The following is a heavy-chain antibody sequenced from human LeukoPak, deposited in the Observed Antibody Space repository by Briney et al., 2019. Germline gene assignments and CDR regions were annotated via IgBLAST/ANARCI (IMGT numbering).Heavy chain of an antibody. CDR2: INPSGGST. CDR1: GYTFTSYY. Sequence: ASVKVSCKASGYTFTSYYMHWVRQAPGQGLEWMGIINPSGGSTSYAQKFQGRVTMTRGMSTSTVYMELSSLRSEDTAVYYCARETDYGDYVLRPRCEWCFDYWGQGTLVTVSS. V-gene: IGHV1-46*01. J-gene: IGHJ4*02. CDR3: ARETDYGDYVLRPRCEWCFDY. D-gene: IGHD4-17*01.